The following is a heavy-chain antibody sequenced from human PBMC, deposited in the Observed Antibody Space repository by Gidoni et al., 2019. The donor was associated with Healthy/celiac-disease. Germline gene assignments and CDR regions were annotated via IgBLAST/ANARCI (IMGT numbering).Heavy chain of an antibody. J-gene: IGHJ4*02. CDR1: GGAISSGGYY. Sequence: QVQLQESGPGLVKPSQTLSLTCTVSGGAISSGGYYWSWIRQHPGKGLEWIGYIYYSGSTYYNPSLKSRVTISVDTSKNQFALKLSSVTAADTAVYYCARGAIGYSSVFDYWGQGTLVTVSS. D-gene: IGHD5-18*01. V-gene: IGHV4-31*03. CDR2: IYYSGST. CDR3: ARGAIGYSSVFDY.